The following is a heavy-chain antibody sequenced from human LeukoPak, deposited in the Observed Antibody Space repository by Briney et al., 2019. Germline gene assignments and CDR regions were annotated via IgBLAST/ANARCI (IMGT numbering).Heavy chain of an antibody. CDR3: AKPRAVGINAFFDY. CDR2: VSGSGGST. V-gene: IGHV3-23*01. Sequence: GGSLRLSCAASGFTFSSYAMRWVRQAPGKGLEWVSSVSGSGGSTYYADSVKGRFTISRDNSKNTLYLQMNSLRAEDTAIYYCAKPRAVGINAFFDYWGQGTLVTVSS. CDR1: GFTFSSYA. J-gene: IGHJ4*02.